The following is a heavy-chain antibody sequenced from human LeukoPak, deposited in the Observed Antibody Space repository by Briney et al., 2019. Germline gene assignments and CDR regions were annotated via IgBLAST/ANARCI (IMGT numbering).Heavy chain of an antibody. CDR3: ARGSLAVAATDAFDI. V-gene: IGHV4-34*01. D-gene: IGHD6-19*01. CDR2: INHSGST. CDR1: GGSFSGYY. J-gene: IGHJ3*02. Sequence: PSETLSLTCAVYGGSFSGYYGSWIRQPPGKGLEWIGEINHSGSTNYNPSLKSRVTISVDTSKNQFSLKLSSVTAADTAVYYCARGSLAVAATDAFDIRGQGTMVTVSS.